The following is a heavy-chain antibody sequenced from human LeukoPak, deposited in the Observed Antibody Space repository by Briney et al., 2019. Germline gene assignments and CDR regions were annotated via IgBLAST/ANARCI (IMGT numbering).Heavy chain of an antibody. Sequence: SETLSLTCTVSGGSISSSSYYWGWIRQPPGKGLEWIGSIYYSGSTYYNPSLKSRVTISVDTSKNQFSLKLSSVTAADTAVYYCARDRGSYPKYYFDYWGQGTLVTVSS. CDR3: ARDRGSYPKYYFDY. CDR1: GGSISSSSYY. CDR2: IYYSGST. D-gene: IGHD1-26*01. V-gene: IGHV4-39*07. J-gene: IGHJ4*02.